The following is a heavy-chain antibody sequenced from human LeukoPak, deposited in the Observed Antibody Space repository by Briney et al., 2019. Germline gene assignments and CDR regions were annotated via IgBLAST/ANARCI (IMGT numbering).Heavy chain of an antibody. CDR2: ISGSGGST. V-gene: IGHV3-23*01. CDR3: AKDPPHYYSTTDAFDI. Sequence: GSLRLSCAASGFTFSSYAMSWVRQAPGKGLEWVSAISGSGGSTYYADSVKGRFTISRDNSKNTLYLQMNSLRAEDTAVYYCAKDPPHYYSTTDAFDIWGQGTMVTVSS. J-gene: IGHJ3*02. D-gene: IGHD4-4*01. CDR1: GFTFSSYA.